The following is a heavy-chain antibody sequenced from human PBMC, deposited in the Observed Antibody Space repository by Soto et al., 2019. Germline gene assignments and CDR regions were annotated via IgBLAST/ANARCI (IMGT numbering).Heavy chain of an antibody. Sequence: QVQLVASGGGLVKPGGSLRLSCAASGFTFSDYYMTWIRQAPGKGLEWVSYISSGGATMYFADSVKGRFTISRDNAKNSQSLQMHSLRAEDTAVYYCARGGTYIDIWGQGTMVTVSS. CDR1: GFTFSDYY. CDR2: ISSGGATM. V-gene: IGHV3-11*01. D-gene: IGHD3-16*01. CDR3: ARGGTYIDI. J-gene: IGHJ3*02.